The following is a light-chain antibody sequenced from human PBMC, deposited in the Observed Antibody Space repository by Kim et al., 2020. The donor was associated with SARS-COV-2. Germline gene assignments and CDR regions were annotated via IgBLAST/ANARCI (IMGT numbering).Light chain of an antibody. CDR3: QQSYSTPLT. J-gene: IGKJ4*01. CDR1: QSISNY. V-gene: IGKV1-39*01. CDR2: AAS. Sequence: DIQMNQSPSSLSASVGDRVTITCRASQSISNYLCWHQQKPGKAPKLLIYAASSLQSGVPSRFSGSGSGTDFTLTISSLQPEDFATYYCQQSYSTPLTFGGGTKVDIK.